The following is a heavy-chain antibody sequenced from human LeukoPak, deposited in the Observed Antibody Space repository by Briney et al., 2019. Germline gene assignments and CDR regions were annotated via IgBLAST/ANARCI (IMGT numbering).Heavy chain of an antibody. CDR3: ARVGPVYSGYDYLDY. Sequence: SGGSLRLSCAASGFTFSSYWMTWVRQAPGKGLEWVANIKQDGSEKYYVDSVKGRFTLSRDNAKNSLYLQMNSLRAEDTVVYYCARVGPVYSGYDYLDYWGQGTLVTVSS. CDR2: IKQDGSEK. D-gene: IGHD5-12*01. J-gene: IGHJ4*02. V-gene: IGHV3-7*03. CDR1: GFTFSSYW.